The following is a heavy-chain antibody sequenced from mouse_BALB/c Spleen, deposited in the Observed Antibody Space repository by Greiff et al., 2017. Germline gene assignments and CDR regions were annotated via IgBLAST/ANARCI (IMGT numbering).Heavy chain of an antibody. Sequence: EVQGVESGGGLVKPGGSLKLSCAASGFTFSSYAMSWVRQTPEKRLEWVASISSGGSTYYPDSVKGRFTISRDNARNILYLQMSSLRSEDTAMYYCARRYYYGSSYDWYFDVWGAGTTVTVSS. D-gene: IGHD1-1*01. CDR1: GFTFSSYA. J-gene: IGHJ1*01. V-gene: IGHV5-6-5*01. CDR3: ARRYYYGSSYDWYFDV. CDR2: ISSGGST.